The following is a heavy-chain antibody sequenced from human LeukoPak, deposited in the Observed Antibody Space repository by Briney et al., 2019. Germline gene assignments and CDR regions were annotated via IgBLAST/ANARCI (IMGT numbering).Heavy chain of an antibody. CDR3: ARDKYPHGIAVAGADY. V-gene: IGHV1-69*04. D-gene: IGHD6-19*01. J-gene: IGHJ4*02. CDR1: GGTVSSYA. CDR2: IIPILGIA. Sequence: ASVKVSCKASGGTVSSYAISWVRQAPGQGREWMGRIIPILGIANYAQKFQGRVTITADKSTSTAYMELSSLRSEDTAVYYCARDKYPHGIAVAGADYWGQGTLVTVSS.